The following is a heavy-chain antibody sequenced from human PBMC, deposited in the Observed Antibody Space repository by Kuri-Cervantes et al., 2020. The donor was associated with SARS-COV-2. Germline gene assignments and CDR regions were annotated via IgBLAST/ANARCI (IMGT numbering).Heavy chain of an antibody. CDR1: GFTFSSYA. Sequence: GESLKISCVTSGFTFSSYAMTWVRQAPGKGLEWVSAISGSGDSVYFADSVKGRFTTSRDNSKNTVFLQMDSLRAADTAVYYCAKSEGTPGLKYWGQGTLVTVSS. J-gene: IGHJ4*02. CDR2: ISGSGDSV. CDR3: AKSEGTPGLKY. V-gene: IGHV3-23*01. D-gene: IGHD1-1*01.